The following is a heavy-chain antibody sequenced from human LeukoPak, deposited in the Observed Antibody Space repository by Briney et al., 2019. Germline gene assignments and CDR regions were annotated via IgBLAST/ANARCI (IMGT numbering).Heavy chain of an antibody. CDR1: GGSISSYY. D-gene: IGHD2-15*01. J-gene: IGHJ3*02. Sequence: PSETLSLTCTVSGGSISSYYWSWVRQPPGKGLEWLGYIYYSGFTNYNPSLNSRITISVDTSKNQFSLKLSSVTAADTAVYYCARQGLVAEDAFDIWGQGTMVTVSS. CDR3: ARQGLVAEDAFDI. V-gene: IGHV4-59*08. CDR2: IYYSGFT.